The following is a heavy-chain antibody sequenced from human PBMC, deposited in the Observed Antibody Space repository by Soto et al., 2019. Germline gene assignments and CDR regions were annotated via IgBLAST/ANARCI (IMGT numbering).Heavy chain of an antibody. J-gene: IGHJ6*02. Sequence: SVKVSCKASGGTFSSYAISWVRQAPGQGLEWMGGIIPIFGTANYAQKFQGRVAITADKSTSTAYMELSSLRSEDTAVYYCARRALTGTILGSKYYYGMDVWGQGTTVTVSS. CDR1: GGTFSSYA. CDR3: ARRALTGTILGSKYYYGMDV. V-gene: IGHV1-69*06. CDR2: IIPIFGTA. D-gene: IGHD1-7*01.